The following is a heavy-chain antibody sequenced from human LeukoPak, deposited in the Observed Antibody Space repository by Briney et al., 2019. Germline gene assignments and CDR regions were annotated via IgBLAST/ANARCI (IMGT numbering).Heavy chain of an antibody. V-gene: IGHV4-61*01. Sequence: SETLSLTCSVSGGSVSSGSYHWSWIRQPPGKGLEWIGFIYYSGSTTFNPSLKSRVTMSVDTSKNQFSLKLSSVTAADTAVYYCARVGGSGWFDYWGQGTLVTVSS. D-gene: IGHD6-19*01. CDR2: IYYSGST. J-gene: IGHJ4*02. CDR3: ARVGGSGWFDY. CDR1: GGSVSSGSYH.